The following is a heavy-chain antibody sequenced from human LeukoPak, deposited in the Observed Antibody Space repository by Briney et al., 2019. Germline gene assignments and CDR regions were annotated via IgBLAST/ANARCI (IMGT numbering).Heavy chain of an antibody. J-gene: IGHJ4*02. D-gene: IGHD6-19*01. CDR2: IRSKAYGGTT. CDR3: TRVGSSGWYGGDYFDY. Sequence: GGSLRLSCTASGFTFGDYAMSWVRQAPGKGLEWVGFIRSKAYGGTTEYAASVKGRFTTSRDDSKSIAYLQMNSLKTEDTAVYYCTRVGSSGWYGGDYFDYWGQGTLVTVSS. V-gene: IGHV3-49*04. CDR1: GFTFGDYA.